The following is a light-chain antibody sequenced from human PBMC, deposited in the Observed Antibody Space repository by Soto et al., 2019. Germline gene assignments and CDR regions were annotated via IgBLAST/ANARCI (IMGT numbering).Light chain of an antibody. CDR2: GNI. V-gene: IGLV1-40*01. CDR1: SSNIGAGQD. CDR3: QSYSSLSGWV. J-gene: IGLJ3*02. Sequence: QSVLTQPPSVSGAPGQRVAISCTGSSSNIGAGQDVHWYQQVPGTAPKLLIYGNIKRPSGVPDRFSGSKSGTSASLAITGLQAEDEADYYCQSYSSLSGWVFGGGTQLTVL.